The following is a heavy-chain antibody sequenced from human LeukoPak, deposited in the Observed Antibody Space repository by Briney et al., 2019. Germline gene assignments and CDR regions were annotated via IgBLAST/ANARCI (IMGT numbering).Heavy chain of an antibody. D-gene: IGHD3-10*01. Sequence: SETLSLTCTVSGGSISSYYWSWIRQPPGKGLEWIGYIYYSGSTNYNPSLKSRVTISVDTSKNQFSLKLSSVTAADTAVYYCARDGYGSGIFDYWGQGTLVTVSS. CDR3: ARDGYGSGIFDY. J-gene: IGHJ4*02. CDR1: GGSISSYY. V-gene: IGHV4-59*01. CDR2: IYYSGST.